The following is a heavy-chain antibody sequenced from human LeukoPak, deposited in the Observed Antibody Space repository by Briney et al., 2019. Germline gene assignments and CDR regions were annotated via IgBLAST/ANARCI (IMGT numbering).Heavy chain of an antibody. D-gene: IGHD4-17*01. J-gene: IGHJ4*02. CDR3: ARGNGDYPRSSDY. V-gene: IGHV3-30*04. CDR1: GFTFSSYP. Sequence: GGSLRLSCAASGFTFSSYPMHWVRQSPGKGLEWVAVISYEGSKKYYADSVKVRFPISRDNSKNTLYLQMSSLRAEDTAVYYCARGNGDYPRSSDYWGQGTLVTVSS. CDR2: ISYEGSKK.